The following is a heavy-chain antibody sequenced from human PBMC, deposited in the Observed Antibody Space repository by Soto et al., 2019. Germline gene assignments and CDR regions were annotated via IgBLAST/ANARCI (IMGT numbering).Heavy chain of an antibody. D-gene: IGHD1-26*01. CDR1: GGSISSGGYS. V-gene: IGHV4-30-2*01. Sequence: SETLSLTCTVSGGSISSGGYSWSWIRQPPGKGLEWIGYIYHSGSTYYNPSLKSRVTISVDRSKNQFSLKLSSVTAADTAVYSCAALLPIGYPYEPYYLDYWGKGTLVTVSS. CDR2: IYHSGST. J-gene: IGHJ4*02. CDR3: AALLPIGYPYEPYYLDY.